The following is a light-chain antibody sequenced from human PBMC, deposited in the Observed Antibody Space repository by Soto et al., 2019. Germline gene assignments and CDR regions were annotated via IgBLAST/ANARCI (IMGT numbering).Light chain of an antibody. CDR2: GAS. CDR3: QQYGSSPGFT. Sequence: VVLTHSPCTLSLSPLYRASLSFMSIQNLGRYFLAWYQHKPGQAPRLLISGASSRATGIPDRFSGSGSGTDFTLTISRLEPEDFAVYYCQQYGSSPGFTFGPGTKVDNK. CDR1: QNLGRYF. J-gene: IGKJ3*01. V-gene: IGKV3-20*01.